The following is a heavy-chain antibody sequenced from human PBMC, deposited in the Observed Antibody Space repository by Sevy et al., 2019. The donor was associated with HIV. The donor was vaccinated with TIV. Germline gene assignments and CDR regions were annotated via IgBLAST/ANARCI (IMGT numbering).Heavy chain of an antibody. Sequence: GGSLRLSCAASGFTFSDYYMSWIRQAPGKGLEWVSYISSSGSTIYYAYSVKGRLTISRDNAKNSLYLQMNSLRSEDTAVYYCARDIVVVPAANELDWFDPWGQGTLFTVSS. CDR2: ISSSGSTI. CDR3: ARDIVVVPAANELDWFDP. J-gene: IGHJ5*02. D-gene: IGHD2-2*01. CDR1: GFTFSDYY. V-gene: IGHV3-11*01.